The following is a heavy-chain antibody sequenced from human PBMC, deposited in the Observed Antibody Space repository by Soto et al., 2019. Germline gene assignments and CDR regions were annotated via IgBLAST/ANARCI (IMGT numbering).Heavy chain of an antibody. D-gene: IGHD6-6*01. CDR2: IYYSGST. V-gene: IGHV4-59*08. Sequence: QVQLQESGPGLVKPSETLSLTCTVSGGSISSYYWSWIRQPPGKGLEWIGYIYYSGSTNYNPSLKSRVTISVDTSKNQFSLKLSSVTAADTAVYYCARQTEPIIAARLSWFDPWGQGTLVTVSS. CDR3: ARQTEPIIAARLSWFDP. J-gene: IGHJ5*02. CDR1: GGSISSYY.